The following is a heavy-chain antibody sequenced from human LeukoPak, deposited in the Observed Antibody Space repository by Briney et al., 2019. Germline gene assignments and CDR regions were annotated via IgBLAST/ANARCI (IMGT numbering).Heavy chain of an antibody. CDR3: ARASLFGVVIDIDFDY. Sequence: SVKVSCKASGGTFSSYAISWVRQAPGQGLEWMGGIIPIFGTANYAQKFQGRVTITADESTSTAYMELSSLRSEDTAVYYCARASLFGVVIDIDFDYWGQGTLVTVSS. CDR1: GGTFSSYA. J-gene: IGHJ4*02. V-gene: IGHV1-69*01. D-gene: IGHD3-3*01. CDR2: IIPIFGTA.